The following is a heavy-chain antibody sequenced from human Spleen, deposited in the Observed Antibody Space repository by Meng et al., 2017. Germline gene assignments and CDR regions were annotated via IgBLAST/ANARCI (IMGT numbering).Heavy chain of an antibody. J-gene: IGHJ4*02. CDR3: ARDLGFGELSWGY. CDR2: VYYRGST. V-gene: IGHV4-59*01. Sequence: SETLSLTCTVSGGSISSYYWSWMRQPPGKGLEWIGFVYYRGSTNYNPSLKSRVTISVDTSKNQFSLNLNSVTAADTAVYYCARDLGFGELSWGYWGQGTLVTVSS. D-gene: IGHD3-10*01. CDR1: GGSISSYY.